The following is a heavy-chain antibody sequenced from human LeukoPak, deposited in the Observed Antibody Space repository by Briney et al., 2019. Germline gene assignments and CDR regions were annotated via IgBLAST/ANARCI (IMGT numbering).Heavy chain of an antibody. CDR1: GYTFTGYY. Sequence: ASVKVSCKASGYTFTGYYMHWVRQAPGQGLEWMGWINPNSGGTNYAQKFQGRVTMTRDTSISTAYMELSRLRSDDTAVYYCARVRALNYDILTGYDPVSGFDYWGQGTLVTVSS. J-gene: IGHJ4*02. D-gene: IGHD3-9*01. CDR3: ARVRALNYDILTGYDPVSGFDY. V-gene: IGHV1-2*02. CDR2: INPNSGGT.